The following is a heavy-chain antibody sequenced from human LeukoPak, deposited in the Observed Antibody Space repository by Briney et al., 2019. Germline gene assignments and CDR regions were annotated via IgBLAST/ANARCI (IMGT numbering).Heavy chain of an antibody. Sequence: SGTLSLTCTVSGGPIRGYYGSWIRQPPGKGLKWIGYVYYSGSTNYNPSLKSRLTISVDTSRNQFSLKLSSVTSADTAVYYCVRQPTRDGFDIWGQETMVTVSS. V-gene: IGHV4-59*08. CDR2: VYYSGST. J-gene: IGHJ3*02. CDR3: VRQPTRDGFDI. CDR1: GGPIRGYY.